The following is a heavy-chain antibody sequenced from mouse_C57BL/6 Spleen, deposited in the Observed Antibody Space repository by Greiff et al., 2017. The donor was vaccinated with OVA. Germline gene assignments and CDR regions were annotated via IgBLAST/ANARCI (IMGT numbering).Heavy chain of an antibody. D-gene: IGHD1-1*01. CDR1: GYTFTSYW. CDR2: IDPSDSYT. J-gene: IGHJ2*01. CDR3: ARGLITTVVVDY. V-gene: IGHV1-69*01. Sequence: VQLQQPGAELVMPGASVKLSCKASGYTFTSYWMHWVKQRPGQGLEWIGEIDPSDSYTNYNQKFKGKSTLTVDKSSSTAYMPLSSLTSEDSAVYYCARGLITTVVVDYWGKGTTLTVSS.